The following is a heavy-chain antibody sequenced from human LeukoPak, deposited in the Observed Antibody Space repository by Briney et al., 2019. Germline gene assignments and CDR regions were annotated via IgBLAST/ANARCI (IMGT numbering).Heavy chain of an antibody. V-gene: IGHV3-48*02. CDR3: ASLYNWNYVELPMDV. D-gene: IGHD1-7*01. Sequence: GGSLRLSCAASGFTFSSYSMNWVRQAPGKGLEWVSYISSSSSTIYYADSVKGRFTISRDNAKSSLYLQMNSLRDEDTAVYYCASLYNWNYVELPMDVWGQGTTVTVSS. CDR1: GFTFSSYS. J-gene: IGHJ6*02. CDR2: ISSSSSTI.